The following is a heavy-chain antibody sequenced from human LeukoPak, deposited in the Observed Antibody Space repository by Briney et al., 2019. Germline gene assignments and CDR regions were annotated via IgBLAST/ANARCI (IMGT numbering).Heavy chain of an antibody. D-gene: IGHD5-24*01. Sequence: PGGSLRLSCAASGFTFSSYAMHWVRQAPGKGLEWVAVISYDRSNKYYADSVKGRFTISRDNSKNTLYLQMNSLRAEDTAVYYCARGRDKYYYFDYWGQGTLVTVSS. V-gene: IGHV3-30*04. CDR1: GFTFSSYA. J-gene: IGHJ4*02. CDR3: ARGRDKYYYFDY. CDR2: ISYDRSNK.